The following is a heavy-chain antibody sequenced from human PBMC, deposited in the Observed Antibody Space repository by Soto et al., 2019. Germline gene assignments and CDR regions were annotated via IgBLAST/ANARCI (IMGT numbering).Heavy chain of an antibody. V-gene: IGHV1-18*04. CDR3: ARPYGTGGYYYCGMEV. J-gene: IGHJ6*02. Sequence: ASVKVSCKASGYTFTSYGISWVRQAPGQGLEWMGWISAYNGNTNYAQKLQGRATMTTDTSTSTAYMELRSLRSDVTAVSYCARPYGTGGYYYCGMEVWGQGTRVIVSS. CDR2: ISAYNGNT. D-gene: IGHD2-8*01. CDR1: GYTFTSYG.